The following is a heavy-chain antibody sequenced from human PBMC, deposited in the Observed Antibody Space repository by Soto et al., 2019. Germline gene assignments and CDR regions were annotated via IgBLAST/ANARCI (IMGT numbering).Heavy chain of an antibody. CDR3: ASHSYGSFGWFDP. Sequence: SETLSLTCSVSDGSMNSGGYYWGWIRQPPGKGLEWIGSIYYSGSTYYNPSLKSRVTISVDTSKNQFSLKLSSVTAADTAVYYCASHSYGSFGWFDPWGQGTLVTVSS. J-gene: IGHJ5*02. CDR2: IYYSGST. V-gene: IGHV4-39*01. D-gene: IGHD5-18*01. CDR1: DGSMNSGGYY.